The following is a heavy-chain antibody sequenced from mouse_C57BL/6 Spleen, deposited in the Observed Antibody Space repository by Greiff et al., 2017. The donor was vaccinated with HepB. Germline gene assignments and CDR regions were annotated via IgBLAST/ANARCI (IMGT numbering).Heavy chain of an antibody. D-gene: IGHD3-2*02. V-gene: IGHV5-17*01. J-gene: IGHJ2*01. CDR1: GFTFSDYG. CDR2: ISSGSSTI. Sequence: EVNVVESGGGLVKPGGSLKLSCAASGFTFSDYGMHWVRQAPEKGLEWVAYISSGSSTIYYADTVKGRFTISRDNAKNTLFLQMTSLRSEDTAMYYCASQGAYYFDYWGQGTTLTVSS. CDR3: ASQGAYYFDY.